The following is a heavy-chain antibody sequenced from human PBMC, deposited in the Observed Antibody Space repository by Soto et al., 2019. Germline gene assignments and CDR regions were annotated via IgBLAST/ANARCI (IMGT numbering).Heavy chain of an antibody. D-gene: IGHD1-1*01. CDR2: MNPNSGNT. Sequence: QVQLVQSGAEVKKPGASVKVSCKASGYIFTSYDINWVRQATGQGLEWMGWMNPNSGNTGYAQKFQGIVTLTRNTSLSTAYMELSSLRSEETAVYYCAREMTTRGMDVLGQGTTVTVSS. CDR3: AREMTTRGMDV. CDR1: GYIFTSYD. V-gene: IGHV1-8*01. J-gene: IGHJ6*02.